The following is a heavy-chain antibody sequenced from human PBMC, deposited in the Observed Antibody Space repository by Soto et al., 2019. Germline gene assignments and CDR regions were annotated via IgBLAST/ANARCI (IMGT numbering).Heavy chain of an antibody. J-gene: IGHJ4*02. CDR3: AKAVVRSYFDY. D-gene: IGHD2-15*01. CDR1: GFTFSSYG. Sequence: GGSLRLSGAASGFTFSSYGMHWVRQAPGKGLEWVAVISYDGSNKYYADSVKGRFTISRDNSKNTLYLQMNSLRAEDTAVYYCAKAVVRSYFDYWGQGTLVTVSS. V-gene: IGHV3-30*18. CDR2: ISYDGSNK.